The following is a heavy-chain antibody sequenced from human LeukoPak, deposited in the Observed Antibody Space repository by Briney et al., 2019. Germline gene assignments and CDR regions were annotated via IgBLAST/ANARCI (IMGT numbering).Heavy chain of an antibody. CDR3: AKDRSCTNDICHGDFDY. CDR2: ISGRGDNT. V-gene: IGHV3-23*01. J-gene: IGHJ4*02. D-gene: IGHD2-8*01. CDR1: GFTFSKYA. Sequence: GGSLRLSCAGSGFTFSKYAMSWVRQAPGKGRERVSSISGRGDNTYNADSVKGRFTISRDNSKNTLYLQMNSLRAEDTAVYYCAKDRSCTNDICHGDFDYWGQGTLVTVSS.